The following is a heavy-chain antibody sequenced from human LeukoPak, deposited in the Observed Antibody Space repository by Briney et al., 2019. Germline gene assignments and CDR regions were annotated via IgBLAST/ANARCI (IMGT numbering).Heavy chain of an antibody. J-gene: IGHJ4*02. CDR2: IYSGGYT. V-gene: IGHV3-53*01. CDR1: GFTGSSNY. D-gene: IGHD6-13*01. CDR3: ARDPLGQPTYYFDY. Sequence: GGSLRLSCAASGFTGSSNYMSWVRQAPGKGLEWVSVIYSGGYTYYADSVKGRFTISRDNSKNTLYLQMNSLRAEDTAVYYCARDPLGQPTYYFDYWGQGTLVTVSS.